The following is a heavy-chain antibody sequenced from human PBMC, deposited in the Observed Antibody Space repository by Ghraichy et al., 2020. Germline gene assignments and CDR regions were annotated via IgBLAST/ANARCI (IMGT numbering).Heavy chain of an antibody. CDR1: RFSSFTFGSYM. V-gene: IGHV3-23*01. CDR2: ISASGGDT. D-gene: IGHD1-20*01. Sequence: GESLNISCSASRFSSFTFGSYMMTWVRQAPRKGLEWVSGISASGGDTYYIDSVRGRFTISRDNSKKILYLQMHNLRAEDTAVYYCAKLTGTAERGLFQYGLDVWGQGTTVTVSS. J-gene: IGHJ6*02. CDR3: AKLTGTAERGLFQYGLDV.